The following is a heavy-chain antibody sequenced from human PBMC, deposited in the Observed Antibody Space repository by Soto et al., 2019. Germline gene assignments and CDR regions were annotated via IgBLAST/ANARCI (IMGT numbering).Heavy chain of an antibody. D-gene: IGHD6-13*01. Sequence: ASVKVSCKVYDYPFTELSIHWLRQSHGKGLEWVGGFDPGDGETIYAQKFQGRVTTTEDTSKNQFSLKLSSVTAADTAVYYCARWNRVPYGQQLVFVWFDPWGQGTLVTVSS. V-gene: IGHV1-24*01. J-gene: IGHJ5*02. CDR3: ARWNRVPYGQQLVFVWFDP. CDR1: DYPFTELS. CDR2: FDPGDGET.